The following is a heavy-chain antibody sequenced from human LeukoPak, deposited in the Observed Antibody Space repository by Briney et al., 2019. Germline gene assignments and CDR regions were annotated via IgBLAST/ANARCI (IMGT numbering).Heavy chain of an antibody. V-gene: IGHV3-66*01. Sequence: GGSLRLSCAASGFXVSSNYISWVRQAPGKGLEWVSVTYSGGSTCYADSVKGRFTISRDNSKNTLYLQMNSLRAEDTAVYYCARVPVGAIGYGMDVWGQGTTVTVSS. CDR2: TYSGGST. J-gene: IGHJ6*02. CDR1: GFXVSSNY. CDR3: ARVPVGAIGYGMDV. D-gene: IGHD1-26*01.